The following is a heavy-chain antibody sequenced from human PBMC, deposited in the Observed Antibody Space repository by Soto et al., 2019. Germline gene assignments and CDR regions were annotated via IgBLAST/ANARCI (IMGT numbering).Heavy chain of an antibody. Sequence: QVQLQESGPGLVKPSETLSLTCTVSGGTMTGYFWSWIRQPAGKGLEWNGHVYNSGNTDYNPSHASRITMAVDTSKRQFSLNVKSVTAADTAVYYCARTHWVSGTEYWGQGILVTVSS. CDR2: VYNSGNT. J-gene: IGHJ4*02. V-gene: IGHV4-4*07. CDR1: GGTMTGYF. CDR3: ARTHWVSGTEY. D-gene: IGHD6-19*01.